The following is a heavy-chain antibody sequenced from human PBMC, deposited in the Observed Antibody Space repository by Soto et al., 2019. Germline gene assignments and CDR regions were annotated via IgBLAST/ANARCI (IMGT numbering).Heavy chain of an antibody. J-gene: IGHJ4*02. V-gene: IGHV3-7*01. CDR1: GFVFRSYW. CDR2: INQDGSEK. D-gene: IGHD6-19*01. CDR3: ARDGVAAGLYLDN. Sequence: GGSLRLSCAASGFVFRSYWMSWVRQAPGKGLEWVANINQDGSEKYYANSVRGRFIISRDNAENSLYLQMNSLRAEDTALYYCARDGVAAGLYLDNWGQGTLVTVSS.